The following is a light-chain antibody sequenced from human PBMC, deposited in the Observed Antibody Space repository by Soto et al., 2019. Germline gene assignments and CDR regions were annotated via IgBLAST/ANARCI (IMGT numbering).Light chain of an antibody. V-gene: IGKV3-20*01. CDR1: QSVTNRY. Sequence: ESVLTQSPGTLSLSPGERATLSCRASQSVTNRYFAWYQQRPGQAPRLLIYGISNRATGIPDRFSGSGSGTDFTLNISRLEPGDFVVYYCQQYSSLPHTFGQGIKLEVK. CDR3: QQYSSLPHT. CDR2: GIS. J-gene: IGKJ2*01.